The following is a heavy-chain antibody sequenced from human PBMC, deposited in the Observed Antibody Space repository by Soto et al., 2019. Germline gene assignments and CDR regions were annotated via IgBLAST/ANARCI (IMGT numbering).Heavy chain of an antibody. CDR2: ISDSGGGT. CDR3: AKVGQYDSSGYDGVHYYYYGVDV. CDR1: GFTFSSYA. D-gene: IGHD3-22*01. V-gene: IGHV3-23*01. Sequence: EVQLLESGGGLVQTGGSLRLTCAASGFTFSSYAMSWVRQAPGKGLEWVSGISDSGGGTYYADSVKGRFTISRDNSKNTLYLQMNSLSAEDTAVYYCAKVGQYDSSGYDGVHYYYYGVDVWGQGTTVTVAS. J-gene: IGHJ6*02.